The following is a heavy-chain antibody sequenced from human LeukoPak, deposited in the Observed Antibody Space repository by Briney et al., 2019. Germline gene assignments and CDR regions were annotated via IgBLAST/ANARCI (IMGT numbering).Heavy chain of an antibody. CDR2: IYYSGST. CDR3: ARSRYGYAFDI. D-gene: IGHD4-17*01. Sequence: SETLSLTCTVSGGSISSYYWSWIRQPPGKGLEWIGYIYYSGSTNYNPSLKSRVTISVDTSKNQFSLKLSSVTAADTAVYYCARSRYGYAFDIWGQGTMVTVSS. CDR1: GGSISSYY. V-gene: IGHV4-59*01. J-gene: IGHJ3*02.